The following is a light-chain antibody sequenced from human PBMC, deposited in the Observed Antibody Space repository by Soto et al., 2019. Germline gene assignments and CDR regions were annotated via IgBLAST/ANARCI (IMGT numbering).Light chain of an antibody. CDR3: VSYGSNRPVI. V-gene: IGLV2-14*01. Sequence: QSALTQPASVSGSPEQSITISCTGTSSDVGGYKFVSWFQQPPGKAPKLLIYDVSDRPSGVSDRLSGSKSGNTASLTISGLQADDEADYYCVSYGSNRPVIFGGGTKLTVL. CDR2: DVS. J-gene: IGLJ2*01. CDR1: SSDVGGYKF.